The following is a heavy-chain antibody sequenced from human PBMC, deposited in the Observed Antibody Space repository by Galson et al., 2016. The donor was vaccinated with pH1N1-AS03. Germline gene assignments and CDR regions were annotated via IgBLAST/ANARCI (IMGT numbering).Heavy chain of an antibody. Sequence: QSGAEVKKPGESLRISCKVYGYNFMSYWIGWVRQMPGKGLEWLGIMYPEDSDIRYSPSLRGQVTISADKSISTAYLQWTSLEASDSALYYCARRRYISSWMGAFEIWGLWKMVTVSS. CDR3: ARRRYISSWMGAFEI. J-gene: IGHJ3*02. V-gene: IGHV5-51*03. CDR2: MYPEDSDI. D-gene: IGHD2-2*01. CDR1: GYNFMSYW.